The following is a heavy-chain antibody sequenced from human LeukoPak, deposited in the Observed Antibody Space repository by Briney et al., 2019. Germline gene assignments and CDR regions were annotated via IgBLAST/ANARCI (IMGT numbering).Heavy chain of an antibody. D-gene: IGHD5-24*01. CDR1: GFTFTNYW. V-gene: IGHV3-7*01. CDR2: IKEDGSET. Sequence: GGSLRLSCAASGFTFTNYWMIWARQAPGKGLECVANIKEDGSETHYVDSVRGRFSISRDNAKTSLFLQMNSLRAEDTAVYYCARDRGDGYPYYFDFWGQGTLVTVSS. J-gene: IGHJ4*02. CDR3: ARDRGDGYPYYFDF.